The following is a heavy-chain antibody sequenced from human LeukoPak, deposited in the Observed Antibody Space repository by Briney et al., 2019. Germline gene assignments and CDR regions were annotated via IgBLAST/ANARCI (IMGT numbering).Heavy chain of an antibody. J-gene: IGHJ2*01. V-gene: IGHV4-59*01. D-gene: IGHD3-16*01. Sequence: SETLSLTCTVSGGPISSYYWSWIRQPPGKGLECIGYIYYSGSTNYNPSLKSRVTISIDTSKNQFSLKLTSVTAADTAVYYGARGTGGWYFDLWGRGTLVTVSS. CDR2: IYYSGST. CDR3: ARGTGGWYFDL. CDR1: GGPISSYY.